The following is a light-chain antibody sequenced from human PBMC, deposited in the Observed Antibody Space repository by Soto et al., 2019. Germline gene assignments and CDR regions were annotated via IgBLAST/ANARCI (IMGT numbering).Light chain of an antibody. Sequence: QSALTQPASVSGSPGQSITISCTGTSNDVGGYNYVSWYQHHPGKVPKLMIYDVSNRPSEISNRFSGSKSGNTASLTISGLQTEDEADYYCSSYTSNSAPYVFGTGTKLTVL. CDR1: SNDVGGYNY. CDR3: SSYTSNSAPYV. CDR2: DVS. V-gene: IGLV2-14*03. J-gene: IGLJ1*01.